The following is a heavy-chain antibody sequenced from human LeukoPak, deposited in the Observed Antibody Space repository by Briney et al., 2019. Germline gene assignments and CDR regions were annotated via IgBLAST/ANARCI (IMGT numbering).Heavy chain of an antibody. V-gene: IGHV4-38-2*01. J-gene: IGHJ5*02. D-gene: IGHD3-10*01. Sequence: SETLSLTCAVSGYSITSGYYWGWIRQPPGKGLEWIGLIYNFGSTYYNPSLKSRVTISIDTSTNHFSLKLNSVTAADTAVYYCASNSEASGSYYLFDPWGQGTLVTVSS. CDR3: ASNSEASGSYYLFDP. CDR2: IYNFGST. CDR1: GYSITSGYY.